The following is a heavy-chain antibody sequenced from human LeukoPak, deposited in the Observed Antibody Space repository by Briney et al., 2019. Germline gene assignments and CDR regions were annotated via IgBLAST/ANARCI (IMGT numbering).Heavy chain of an antibody. J-gene: IGHJ4*01. D-gene: IGHD3-16*02. CDR2: ISNSGGNT. CDR3: AKVLSP. V-gene: IGHV3-23*01. CDR1: GFTFSSFA. Sequence: PGGSLILCCAASGFTFSSFAMSWVRQAPGKGLEWVSGISNSGGNTYYADSVKGRFTISRDNSKNTLYLQVNSLRAEDTAVYYCAKVLSPWGQGNLVTVSS.